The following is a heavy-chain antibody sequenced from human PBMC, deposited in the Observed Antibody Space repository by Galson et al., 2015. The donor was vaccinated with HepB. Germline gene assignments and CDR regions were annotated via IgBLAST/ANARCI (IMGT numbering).Heavy chain of an antibody. D-gene: IGHD1-26*01. CDR3: AHGGSRNDAFDI. Sequence: SVKVSCKVSGYTLTELSMHWVRQAPGKGLEWMGGFDPEDGETIYAQKFQGRVTMTEDTSTDTAYMELSSLRSEDTAVYYCAHGGSRNDAFDIWGQGTMVTVSS. V-gene: IGHV1-24*01. J-gene: IGHJ3*02. CDR1: GYTLTELS. CDR2: FDPEDGET.